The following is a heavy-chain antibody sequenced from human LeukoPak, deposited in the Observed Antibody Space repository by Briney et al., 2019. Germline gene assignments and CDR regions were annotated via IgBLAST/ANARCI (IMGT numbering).Heavy chain of an antibody. J-gene: IGHJ4*02. V-gene: IGHV4-39*07. CDR3: ASAPIAAAGTIDY. CDR1: GGSISSSSYY. D-gene: IGHD6-13*01. CDR2: IYYSGST. Sequence: SETLSLTCTVSGGSISSSSYYWGWIRQPPGKGLDWIGSIYYSGSTNYNPSLKSRVTISVDKSKNQFSLKLSSVTAADTAVYYCASAPIAAAGTIDYWGQGTLVTVSS.